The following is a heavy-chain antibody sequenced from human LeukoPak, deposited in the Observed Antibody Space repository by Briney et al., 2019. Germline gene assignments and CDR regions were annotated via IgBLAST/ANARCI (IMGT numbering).Heavy chain of an antibody. D-gene: IGHD3-22*01. CDR1: GFTFSSYA. J-gene: IGHJ3*02. V-gene: IGHV3-23*01. CDR3: AKDRRASMIVVRTDAFDI. CDR2: ISGTGGGT. Sequence: GALRLSCTASGFTFSSYAMSWVRQAPGKGLEWVSAISGTGGGTYYADSVKGRFTISRDNSKNTLYLQMNSLRAEDTAVYYCAKDRRASMIVVRTDAFDIWGQGTMVTVSS.